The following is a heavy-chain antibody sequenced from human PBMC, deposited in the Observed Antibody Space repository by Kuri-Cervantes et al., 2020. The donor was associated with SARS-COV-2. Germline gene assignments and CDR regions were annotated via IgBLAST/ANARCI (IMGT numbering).Heavy chain of an antibody. J-gene: IGHJ4*02. CDR3: ARGYDSSGYSLDY. CDR2: INSDGSST. V-gene: IGHV3-74*01. Sequence: GGSLRLSGAASGFTFSSYWMHWVRQAPGKGLVWVSRINSDGSSTSYADSVKGRFTISRNNAKNTLYLQMNSLRAEDTAVYYCARGYDSSGYSLDYWGQGTLVTVSS. CDR1: GFTFSSYW. D-gene: IGHD3-22*01.